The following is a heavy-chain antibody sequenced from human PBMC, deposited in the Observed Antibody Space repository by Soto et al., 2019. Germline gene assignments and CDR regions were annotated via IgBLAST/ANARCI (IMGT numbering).Heavy chain of an antibody. CDR3: ASPPYSGSSPN. Sequence: EVQLVESGGGLVQPGGSLRLSCAASGFTFRSYEMNWVRQAPGKGLEWVSYISGNSDTIYYADSVKGRFSISRDNAKNSLYLQMNSLRAEDTAVYFCASPPYSGSSPNWGQGTLVIVSS. D-gene: IGHD6-19*01. J-gene: IGHJ4*02. CDR2: ISGNSDTI. CDR1: GFTFRSYE. V-gene: IGHV3-48*03.